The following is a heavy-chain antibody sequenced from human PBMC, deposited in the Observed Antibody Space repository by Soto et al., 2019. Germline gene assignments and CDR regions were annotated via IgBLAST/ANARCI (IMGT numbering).Heavy chain of an antibody. V-gene: IGHV3-48*02. J-gene: IGHJ4*02. CDR3: ARDIGSGWYYFDY. Sequence: GGSLRLSCAASGFTFSSYSMNWVRQAPGKGLEWVSHITPSSDTIYYADSVKGRFTISRDNGKNSLYLQMNSLRDEDTAVYYCARDIGSGWYYFDYWGQGNMVTV. CDR1: GFTFSSYS. D-gene: IGHD6-19*01. CDR2: ITPSSDTI.